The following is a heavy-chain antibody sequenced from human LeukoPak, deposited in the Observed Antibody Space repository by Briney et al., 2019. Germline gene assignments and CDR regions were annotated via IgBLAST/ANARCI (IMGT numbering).Heavy chain of an antibody. Sequence: GSLRLSCAASGFTFSTYNMNWVRQAPGKGLEWVSHITSSSTNIYYADSVKGRFTISRDNAKNALSLQMNSLRAEDTAVYYCTKDQDFRLGSMDHWGQGTLVTVSS. V-gene: IGHV3-48*01. D-gene: IGHD7-27*01. CDR1: GFTFSTYN. J-gene: IGHJ4*02. CDR2: ITSSSTNI. CDR3: TKDQDFRLGSMDH.